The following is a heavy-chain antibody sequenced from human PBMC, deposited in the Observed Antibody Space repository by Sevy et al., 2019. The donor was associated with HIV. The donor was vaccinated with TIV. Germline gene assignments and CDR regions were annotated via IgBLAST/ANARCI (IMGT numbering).Heavy chain of an antibody. J-gene: IGHJ6*02. CDR3: AREDWFYYYYGMDV. CDR2: TYYRSKWYN. D-gene: IGHD3-9*01. Sequence: QSQTLSLTCAISGDSVSSNSAAWNWIRQSPSRGLEWLGRTYYRSKWYNDYAVSVKSRITIIPDTSKNQFSLQLNSVTPEDTAVYNCAREDWFYYYYGMDVWGQGTTVTVSS. CDR1: GDSVSSNSAA. V-gene: IGHV6-1*01.